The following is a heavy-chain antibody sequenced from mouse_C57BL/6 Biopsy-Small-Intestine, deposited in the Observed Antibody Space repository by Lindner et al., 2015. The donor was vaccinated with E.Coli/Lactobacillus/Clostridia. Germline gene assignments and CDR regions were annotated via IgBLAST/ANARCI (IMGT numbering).Heavy chain of an antibody. J-gene: IGHJ2*01. D-gene: IGHD1-1*01. CDR1: GYTFTDHY. CDR2: IYPRSGNT. CDR3: ARGLITTVVATDY. V-gene: IGHV1-81*01. Sequence: VQLQESGPELVKPGASVKISCEASGYTFTDHYINWVKQRTGQGLEWIGEIYPRSGNTYYNEKFKGKATLTADKSSSTAYMELRSLTSEDSAVYFCARGLITTVVATDYWGQGTTLTVSS.